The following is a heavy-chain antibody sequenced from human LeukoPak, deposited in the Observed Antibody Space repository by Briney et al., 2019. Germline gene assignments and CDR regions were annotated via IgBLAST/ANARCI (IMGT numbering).Heavy chain of an antibody. J-gene: IGHJ4*02. CDR3: AKRTLPNYYFDY. Sequence: GGSLRLSCAASGFTFSSYAMSWVRQAPGKGLEWVSAISDSGSSTYYADSVKGRFTISRDNSKNTLYPQMNSLRAEDTAVYYCAKRTLPNYYFDYWGQGTLVTVSS. V-gene: IGHV3-23*01. D-gene: IGHD1-1*01. CDR2: ISDSGSST. CDR1: GFTFSSYA.